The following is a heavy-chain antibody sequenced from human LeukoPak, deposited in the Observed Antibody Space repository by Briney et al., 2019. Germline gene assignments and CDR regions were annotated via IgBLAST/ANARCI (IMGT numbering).Heavy chain of an antibody. J-gene: IGHJ4*02. CDR1: GFTFSSYE. Sequence: GGSLRLSCAASGFTFSSYEMNWVRQAPGKGLEWVSYISSSGSTIYYADSVKGRFTISRDNSKNTLYLQMNSLRAEDTAVYYCARDSPCYYDSSGYWPCPLDYWGQGTLVTVSS. CDR3: ARDSPCYYDSSGYWPCPLDY. V-gene: IGHV3-48*03. CDR2: ISSSGSTI. D-gene: IGHD3-22*01.